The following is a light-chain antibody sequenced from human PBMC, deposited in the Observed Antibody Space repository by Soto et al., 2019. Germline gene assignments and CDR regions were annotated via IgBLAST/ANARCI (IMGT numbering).Light chain of an antibody. Sequence: EIVLTQSPATLSLSPGERATLSCRASQSVSSYLAWYQQKPGQAPRLLIYDASNRATGIPARFSGSGSGTDFTLTISSLEPEDFAVYYSAQRNIDTPSTFGQRTRLAI. J-gene: IGKJ5*01. V-gene: IGKV3-11*01. CDR3: AQRNIDTPST. CDR2: DAS. CDR1: QSVSSY.